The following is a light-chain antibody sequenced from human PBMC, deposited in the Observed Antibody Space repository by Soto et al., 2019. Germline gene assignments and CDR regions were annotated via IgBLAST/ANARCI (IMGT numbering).Light chain of an antibody. CDR3: QQRRNWHLT. J-gene: IGKJ4*01. Sequence: EIVLTQSPATLSLSPVERATLSCRASQSVNSYLTWYQQKPGQAPRLLIYDVSNRATGIPARFSRSGSGTDFTLTINSLEPEEFAIYYCQQRRNWHLTCGGGT. V-gene: IGKV3-11*01. CDR2: DVS. CDR1: QSVNSY.